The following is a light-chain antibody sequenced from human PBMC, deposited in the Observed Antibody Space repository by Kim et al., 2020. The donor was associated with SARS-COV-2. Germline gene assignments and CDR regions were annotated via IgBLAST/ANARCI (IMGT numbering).Light chain of an antibody. J-gene: IGKJ3*01. Sequence: ASVGDRVTMSCRESQSIASYLNWYQQKPGKVPTLLIHGTSSLQSGVPSRFSGSGYGTDFTLAISSLQPEDFATYYCQQTYTTAFTFGPGTKVDIK. CDR2: GTS. CDR3: QQTYTTAFT. V-gene: IGKV1-39*01. CDR1: QSIASY.